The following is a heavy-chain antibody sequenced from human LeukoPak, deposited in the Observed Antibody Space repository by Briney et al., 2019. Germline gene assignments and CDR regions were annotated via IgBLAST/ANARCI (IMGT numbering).Heavy chain of an antibody. V-gene: IGHV3-23*01. CDR2: ISGSGSST. CDR1: GFTFSSFA. CDR3: ARVYPRRAFDI. J-gene: IGHJ3*02. Sequence: HSGGSLRLSCAASGFTFSSFAMTWVRQAPGKGLECVSGISGSGSSTYYADSVKGRFTISRDNSKNTLYLQMNTLRDEDTAIYYCARVYPRRAFDIWGQGTMVAVSS.